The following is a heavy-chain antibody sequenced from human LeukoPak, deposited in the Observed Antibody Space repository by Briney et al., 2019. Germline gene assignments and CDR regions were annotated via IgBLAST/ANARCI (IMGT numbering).Heavy chain of an antibody. Sequence: ASVKVSCKASGYTFTGYYMHWVRQAPGQGLEWMGWINHNSGGTNYAQKFQGRVTMTRDTSISTAYMELSRLRSDDTAVYYCARVHDILTGYLGYWGQGTLVTVSS. CDR2: INHNSGGT. V-gene: IGHV1-2*02. CDR3: ARVHDILTGYLGY. J-gene: IGHJ4*02. CDR1: GYTFTGYY. D-gene: IGHD3-9*01.